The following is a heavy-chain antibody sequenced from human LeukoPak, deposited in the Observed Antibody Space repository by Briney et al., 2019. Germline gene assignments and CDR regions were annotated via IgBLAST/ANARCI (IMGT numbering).Heavy chain of an antibody. CDR2: ISWNSGSI. D-gene: IGHD6-25*01. CDR3: ARPTRGAAGSFDP. CDR1: GFTFDDYA. V-gene: IGHV3-9*01. Sequence: TGGSLRLSCAASGFTFDDYAMHWVRQAPGKGLEWVSGISWNSGSIGYADSVKGRFTISRDNAKNSLYLQMNSLRAEDTAVYYCARPTRGAAGSFDPWGQGTLVTVSS. J-gene: IGHJ5*02.